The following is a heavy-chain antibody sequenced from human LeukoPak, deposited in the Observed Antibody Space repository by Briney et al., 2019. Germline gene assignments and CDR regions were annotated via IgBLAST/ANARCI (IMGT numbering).Heavy chain of an antibody. V-gene: IGHV5-51*01. CDR3: ARGPFPEFYQDTSGPFDY. J-gene: IGHJ4*02. Sequence: GEALKISCKGSGYSFTTYWIGWVRQMPGKGLEWMGIIYPGDSDTRYSPSFQGQVTISADTSINTAYLQWSSLKASDTAMYYCARGPFPEFYQDTSGPFDYWGQGSMVTVSS. CDR1: GYSFTTYW. CDR2: IYPGDSDT. D-gene: IGHD3-22*01.